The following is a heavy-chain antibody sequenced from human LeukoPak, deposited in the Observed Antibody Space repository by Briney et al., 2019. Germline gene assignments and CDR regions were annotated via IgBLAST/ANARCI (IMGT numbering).Heavy chain of an antibody. J-gene: IGHJ5*02. Sequence: PSETLSLTCTVSGYSISSGYYWGWIRQPPGKGLEWIGSIYYSGSTYYNPSLKSRVTISVDTSKNQFSLKLSSVTAADTAVYYCARRVYRGRYCSGGSCYSEPGRPNWFDPWGQGTLVTVSS. CDR2: IYYSGST. D-gene: IGHD2-15*01. CDR3: ARRVYRGRYCSGGSCYSEPGRPNWFDP. V-gene: IGHV4-38-2*02. CDR1: GYSISSGYY.